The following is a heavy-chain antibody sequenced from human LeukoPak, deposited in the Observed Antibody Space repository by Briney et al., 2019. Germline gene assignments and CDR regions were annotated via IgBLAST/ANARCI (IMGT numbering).Heavy chain of an antibody. CDR1: GYTFTNYH. CDR2: IIPIFGTA. V-gene: IGHV1-69*13. Sequence: GASVKVSCKASGYTFTNYHMHWVRQAPGQGLEWMGGIIPIFGTANYAQKFQGRVTITADESTSTAYMELSSLRSEDTAVYYCARDLINGDTAMVLDYWGQGTLVTVSS. J-gene: IGHJ4*02. D-gene: IGHD5-18*01. CDR3: ARDLINGDTAMVLDY.